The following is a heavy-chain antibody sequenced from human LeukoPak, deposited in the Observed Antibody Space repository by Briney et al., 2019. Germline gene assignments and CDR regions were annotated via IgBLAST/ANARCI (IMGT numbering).Heavy chain of an antibody. CDR2: ISGIGGRT. V-gene: IGHV3-23*01. Sequence: GGSLTLSCAASGLTFSNYAMTWVRQAPGKGLEWVSAISGIGGRTNSADPVKGRFTISRDDSKSTLYLQMNSLRAEDTAVYYCAKGKAGAYPYYFDYWGQGTLVTVSS. CDR3: AKGKAGAYPYYFDY. CDR1: GLTFSNYA. J-gene: IGHJ4*02. D-gene: IGHD1-26*01.